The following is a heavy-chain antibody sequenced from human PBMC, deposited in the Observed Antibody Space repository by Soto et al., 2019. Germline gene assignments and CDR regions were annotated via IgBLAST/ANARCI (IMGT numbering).Heavy chain of an antibody. V-gene: IGHV1-69*01. CDR3: ARDLDGGSSSLGWYYYYGMDV. J-gene: IGHJ6*02. CDR2: IIPIFGTA. Sequence: QVQLVQSGAEVKKPGSSVKVSCKASGGTFSSYAISWVRQAPGQGLEWMGGIIPIFGTANYAQKFQGRVTLTADESTSTAYMELSSLRSEDTAVYYCARDLDGGSSSLGWYYYYGMDVWGQGTTVTVSS. D-gene: IGHD6-6*01. CDR1: GGTFSSYA.